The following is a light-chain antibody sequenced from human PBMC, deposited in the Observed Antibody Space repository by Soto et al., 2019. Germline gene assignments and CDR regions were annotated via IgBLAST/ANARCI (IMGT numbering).Light chain of an antibody. V-gene: IGKV1-5*03. CDR2: KAS. J-gene: IGKJ1*01. CDR1: ENIGVW. Sequence: DIQMTQSPSTLSASVGDRVTITCPASENIGVWLAWYQQKPGKAPKLLIYKASSLQSGVPSRFSGGGSGTEFTLTISSLQPDDFATYYCQQYHTYSWTFGQGTKVDIK. CDR3: QQYHTYSWT.